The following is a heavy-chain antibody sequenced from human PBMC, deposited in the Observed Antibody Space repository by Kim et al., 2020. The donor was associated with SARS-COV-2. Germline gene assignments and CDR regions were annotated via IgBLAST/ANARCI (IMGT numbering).Heavy chain of an antibody. Sequence: TYYNPSLKSRVTIPVDTSKNQFSLKLSSVTAADTAVYYCATVYSGSYFDYWGQGTLVTVSS. CDR2: T. D-gene: IGHD1-26*01. V-gene: IGHV4-39*01. CDR3: ATVYSGSYFDY. J-gene: IGHJ4*02.